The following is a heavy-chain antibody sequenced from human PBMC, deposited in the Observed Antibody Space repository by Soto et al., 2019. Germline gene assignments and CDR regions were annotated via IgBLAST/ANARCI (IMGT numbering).Heavy chain of an antibody. Sequence: EVQLVDSGGGLVKPGESLRLSCAASGFTFNTAWMNWVRQAPGKGLEWVGSIKSRKDGGTSDYAATVKGRFTISRSDSRNTVNLQTYSLKTEDTGLDYCATDWWYCVHSWGQGTLVTVSS. J-gene: IGHJ4*02. CDR1: GFTFNTAW. D-gene: IGHD2-15*01. CDR2: IKSRKDGGTS. V-gene: IGHV3-15*01. CDR3: ATDWWYCVHS.